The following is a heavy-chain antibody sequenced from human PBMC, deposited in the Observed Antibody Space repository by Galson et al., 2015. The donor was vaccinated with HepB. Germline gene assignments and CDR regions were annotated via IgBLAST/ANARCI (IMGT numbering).Heavy chain of an antibody. CDR1: GFTFSSYS. CDR2: ISSSSSTI. J-gene: IGHJ4*02. V-gene: IGHV3-48*01. D-gene: IGHD4-11*01. Sequence: SLRLSCAASGFTFSSYSMNWVRQAPGKGLEWVSYISSSSSTIYYADSVKGRFTISRDNAKNSLYLQMNSLRAEDTAVYYCARDKGSSNPGGDYWGQGTLVTVSS. CDR3: ARDKGSSNPGGDY.